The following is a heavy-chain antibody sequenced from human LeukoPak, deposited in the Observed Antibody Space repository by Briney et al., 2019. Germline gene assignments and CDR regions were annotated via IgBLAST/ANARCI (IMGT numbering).Heavy chain of an antibody. CDR1: DGSITNYD. CDR3: ATGYGDFRVAGRYFYS. D-gene: IGHD4-17*01. J-gene: IGHJ4*02. Sequence: PSETLSLTCTVSDGSITNYDWSWVRQPPGKGLEFIGHVHYSGTTNYNPSLRSRVTISIDTSKKHFFLKLKSVTAADTAVYYCATGYGDFRVAGRYFYSWGQGTLVTVSS. CDR2: VHYSGTT. V-gene: IGHV4-59*01.